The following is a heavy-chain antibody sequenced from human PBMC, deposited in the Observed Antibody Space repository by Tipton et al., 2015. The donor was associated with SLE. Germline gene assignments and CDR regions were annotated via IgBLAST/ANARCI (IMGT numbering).Heavy chain of an antibody. D-gene: IGHD3-3*01. CDR1: GFNFRRNC. CDR3: ASSLLTVFAGFDY. V-gene: IGHV3-74*01. Sequence: SLRLSCAASGFNFRRNCMHWVRQVPGKGLVWVSRMNSDGSNIFYSDSVKGRFTISRDNSKNTLYLQMNSLRAEDTAVYYCASSLLTVFAGFDYWGQGTLVTASS. CDR2: MNSDGSNI. J-gene: IGHJ4*02.